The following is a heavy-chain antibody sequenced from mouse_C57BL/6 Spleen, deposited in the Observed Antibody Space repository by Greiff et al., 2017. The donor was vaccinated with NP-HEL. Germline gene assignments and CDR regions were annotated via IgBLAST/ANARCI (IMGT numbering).Heavy chain of an antibody. CDR2: IRSKSSNYAT. CDR3: VRPSDYSNPFAY. D-gene: IGHD2-5*01. V-gene: IGHV10-3*01. CDR1: GFTFNTYA. Sequence: EVQGVESGGGLVQPKGSLKLSCAASGFTFNTYAMHWVRQAPGKGLEWVARIRSKSSNYATYYADSVKDRFTISRDDSQSMLYLQMNNLKTEDTAMYYCVRPSDYSNPFAYWGQGTLVTVSA. J-gene: IGHJ3*01.